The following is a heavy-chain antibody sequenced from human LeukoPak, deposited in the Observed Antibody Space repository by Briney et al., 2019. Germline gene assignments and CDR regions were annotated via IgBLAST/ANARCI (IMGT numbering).Heavy chain of an antibody. CDR1: GGSISSSSYY. CDR3: ARVEEWELLYYFDY. CDR2: IYYSGST. J-gene: IGHJ4*02. Sequence: SETLSLTCTVSGGSISSSSYYWGWIRQPPGKGLEWIGSIYYSGSTYYNPSLKSRVTISVDTSKNQFSLKLSSVTAADTAVYYCARVEEWELLYYFDYWGQGTLVTVSS. V-gene: IGHV4-39*07. D-gene: IGHD1-26*01.